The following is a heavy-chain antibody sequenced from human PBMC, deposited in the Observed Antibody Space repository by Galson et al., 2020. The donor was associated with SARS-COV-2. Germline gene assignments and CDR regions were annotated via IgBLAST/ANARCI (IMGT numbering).Heavy chain of an antibody. Sequence: SETLSLTCTVSGGSISSGSYYWSWIRQPAGKGLEWIGRIHTTGSTNYNPSLESRVTISVDTSRNQFSLSLSSVTAADTAVYYCARSHDSSGNAFDIWGQGTMVTVSS. D-gene: IGHD3-22*01. J-gene: IGHJ3*02. CDR3: ARSHDSSGNAFDI. CDR1: GGSISSGSYY. V-gene: IGHV4-61*02. CDR2: IHTTGST.